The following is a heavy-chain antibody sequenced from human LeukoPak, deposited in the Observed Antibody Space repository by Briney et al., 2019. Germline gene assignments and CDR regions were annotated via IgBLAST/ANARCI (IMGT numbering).Heavy chain of an antibody. V-gene: IGHV3-23*01. Sequence: GGSLRLSCAASGFTFSTYAMNWVRRAPGKGLEWVSGISKSGDITYYADSVKGRFIVSRDNSRNTVFLQMNSLGVEDSAVYYCAKTSGGNYWGQGTLVTVSS. J-gene: IGHJ4*02. CDR2: ISKSGDIT. CDR1: GFTFSTYA. D-gene: IGHD4-23*01. CDR3: AKTSGGNY.